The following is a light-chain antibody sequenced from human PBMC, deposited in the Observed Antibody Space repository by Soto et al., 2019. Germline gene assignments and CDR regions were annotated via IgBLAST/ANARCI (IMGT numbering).Light chain of an antibody. CDR1: QSVSSR. CDR3: QYYVPRCPMS. V-gene: IGKV3-20*01. Sequence: PGERATGSWRGSQSVSSRLAWYQQKPGQAPRLLISGASSRATGIPDRFSGSGSGTDFTLTISTLEAEHFALYYGQYYVPRCPMSFAQGTRLEIK. J-gene: IGKJ5*01. CDR2: GAS.